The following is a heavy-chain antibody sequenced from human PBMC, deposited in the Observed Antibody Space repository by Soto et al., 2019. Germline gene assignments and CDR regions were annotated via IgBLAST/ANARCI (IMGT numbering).Heavy chain of an antibody. J-gene: IGHJ3*01. V-gene: IGHV3-23*01. CDR3: AQWFAYSSGLDGLYV. CDR2: ISGSGGTT. D-gene: IGHD6-19*01. CDR1: GFIFSSCA. Sequence: VGSLRLSCAASGFIFSSCAMSWVRQAPGKGLEWVSGISGSGGTTYYADSVKGRFIISRDNSKNTLYLQMSNLRAEDSAIYYCAQWFAYSSGLDGLYVCGQGTMVTLSS.